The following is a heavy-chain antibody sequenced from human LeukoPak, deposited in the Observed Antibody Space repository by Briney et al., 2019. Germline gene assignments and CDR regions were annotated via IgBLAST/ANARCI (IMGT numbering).Heavy chain of an antibody. Sequence: LPGGSLRLSCAASGFTFSSYGMHWVRQAPGKGLEGVAVISYDGSNKDYADSVKGRFTISRDNSKNTVYLQMNSLRAEDTAVYYCAKDEYGAYVHAFDIWGQGTMVTVSS. V-gene: IGHV3-30*18. CDR2: ISYDGSNK. D-gene: IGHD4-17*01. CDR1: GFTFSSYG. J-gene: IGHJ3*02. CDR3: AKDEYGAYVHAFDI.